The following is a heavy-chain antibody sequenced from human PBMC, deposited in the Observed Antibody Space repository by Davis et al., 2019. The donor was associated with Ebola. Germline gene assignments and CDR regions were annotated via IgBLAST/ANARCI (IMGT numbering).Heavy chain of an antibody. CDR2: ISGSTGNT. Sequence: GGSLRLSCAASGLTFSSYAMTWVRQAPGKGLEWVSTISGSTGNTHYADSVKGRFTISRDNSKNTLYLQMNSLRAEDTALYYCVKKGHYDSSGYYGPFDYWGQGTLVTVSS. V-gene: IGHV3-23*01. CDR1: GLTFSSYA. J-gene: IGHJ4*02. CDR3: VKKGHYDSSGYYGPFDY. D-gene: IGHD3-22*01.